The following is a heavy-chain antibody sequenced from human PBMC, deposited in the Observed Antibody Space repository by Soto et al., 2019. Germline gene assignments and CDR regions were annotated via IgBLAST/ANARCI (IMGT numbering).Heavy chain of an antibody. CDR1: GGSISSSSHH. CDR3: ARGPSGDKVDY. V-gene: IGHV4-39*01. D-gene: IGHD7-27*01. J-gene: IGHJ4*02. CDR2: IYHSGTT. Sequence: SETLSLTCTVSGGSISSSSHHWGWIRQPPGKGLEWIGSIYHSGTTYYNPPLKSRVTISVDTSKNQFSLNLSSVTAADTAVYYCARGPSGDKVDYWGQGTLVTVS.